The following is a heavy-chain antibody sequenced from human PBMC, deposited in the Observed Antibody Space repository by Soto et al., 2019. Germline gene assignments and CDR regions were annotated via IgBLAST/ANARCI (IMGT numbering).Heavy chain of an antibody. J-gene: IGHJ4*02. CDR2: IHWNDDK. D-gene: IGHD5-18*01. CDR1: GFSLSTSGVG. V-gene: IGHV2-5*01. CDR3: ERNEYTYGVDN. Sequence: SGPTLVNPTQTLTLTCTFSGFSLSTSGVGVGWIRQPPGKALEWLALIHWNDDKQYSPSLKSRLTITRDTPRNQVVLTMTNMDPVDTATYYCERNEYTYGVDNWGPGTLVTVSS.